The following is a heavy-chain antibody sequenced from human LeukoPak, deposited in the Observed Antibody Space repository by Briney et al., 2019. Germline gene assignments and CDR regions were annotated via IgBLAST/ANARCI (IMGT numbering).Heavy chain of an antibody. Sequence: GGSLRLSCAASGFTFDDYAMHWVRQAPGKGLEWVSGISWNSGSIGYADSVKGRFTISRDNAKNSLYLQMNSLRAEDTALYYCAKAVGVSTSSIDCWGQGTLVTVSS. J-gene: IGHJ4*02. CDR1: GFTFDDYA. V-gene: IGHV3-9*01. CDR2: ISWNSGSI. CDR3: AKAVGVSTSSIDC. D-gene: IGHD2-15*01.